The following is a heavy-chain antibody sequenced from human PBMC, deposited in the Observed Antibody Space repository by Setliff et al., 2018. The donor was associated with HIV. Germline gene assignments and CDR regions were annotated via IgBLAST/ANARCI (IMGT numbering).Heavy chain of an antibody. CDR3: ARVRSGSYGGRAYFDY. CDR2: IIPIFGTA. CDR1: GGTFSSYA. J-gene: IGHJ4*02. D-gene: IGHD1-26*01. Sequence: SVKVSCKASGGTFSSYAISWVRQAPGQGPEWMGGIIPIFGTANYAQKFQGRVTITTDESTSTAYMELSSLRSEDTAVYYCARVRSGSYGGRAYFDYWGQGTLVTVSS. V-gene: IGHV1-69*05.